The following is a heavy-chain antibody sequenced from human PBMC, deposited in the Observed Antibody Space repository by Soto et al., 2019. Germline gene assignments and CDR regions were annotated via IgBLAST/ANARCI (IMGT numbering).Heavy chain of an antibody. Sequence: GGSLRLSCAASGFTFSSYAMSWVRQAPGKGLEWVSAISGSGGSTYYADSVKGRFTISRDNSKNTLYLQMNSLRAEDTAVYYCAKGYFGALYYYYYMDVWGKGTTVTVSS. V-gene: IGHV3-23*01. CDR3: AKGYFGALYYYYYMDV. D-gene: IGHD3-10*01. CDR2: ISGSGGST. J-gene: IGHJ6*03. CDR1: GFTFSSYA.